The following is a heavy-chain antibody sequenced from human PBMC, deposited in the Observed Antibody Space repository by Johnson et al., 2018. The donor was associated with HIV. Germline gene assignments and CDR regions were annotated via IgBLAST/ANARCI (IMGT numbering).Heavy chain of an antibody. J-gene: IGHJ3*02. V-gene: IGHV3-30*18. CDR2: ITYDGTKK. CDR1: GFTFSSYD. CDR3: AKPPAMGADAFDI. Sequence: QVQLVESGGGVVQPGRSLRVSCGASGFTFSSYDMHWVRQAPGEGLEWVAVITYDGTKKYFADSVKGRFNISRDNSKNTLYLQMNSVRPEDAAVYYCAKPPAMGADAFDIWGQVTMVTVSS. D-gene: IGHD3-16*01.